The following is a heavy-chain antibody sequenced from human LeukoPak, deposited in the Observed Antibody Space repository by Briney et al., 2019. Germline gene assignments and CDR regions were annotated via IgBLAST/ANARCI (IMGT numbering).Heavy chain of an antibody. CDR1: GYTFTSYG. V-gene: IGHV1-18*01. Sequence: ASVKVSCKASGYTFTSYGISWVRQAPGQGLEWMGWISAYNGNTNYAQKLQGRVTMTTDTSTSTAYMELRSLRSEDTAVYYCARDGGYDFWNDQDYWGQGTLVTVSS. CDR2: ISAYNGNT. D-gene: IGHD3-3*01. CDR3: ARDGGYDFWNDQDY. J-gene: IGHJ4*02.